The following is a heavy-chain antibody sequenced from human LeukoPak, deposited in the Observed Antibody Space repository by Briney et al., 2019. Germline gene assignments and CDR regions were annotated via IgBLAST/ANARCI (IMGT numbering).Heavy chain of an antibody. J-gene: IGHJ4*02. V-gene: IGHV1-69*04. Sequence: ASVKVSCKASGGTFSSYAISWVRQAPGQGLEWMGRIIPILGIANYAQKFQGRVTITADKSTSTAYMELSSLRSEDTAVYYCARDPVAAAGTEYYFDYWGQETLVTVSS. CDR2: IIPILGIA. D-gene: IGHD6-13*01. CDR3: ARDPVAAAGTEYYFDY. CDR1: GGTFSSYA.